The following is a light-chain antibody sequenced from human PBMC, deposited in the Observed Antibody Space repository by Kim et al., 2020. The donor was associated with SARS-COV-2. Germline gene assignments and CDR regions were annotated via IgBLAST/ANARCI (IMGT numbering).Light chain of an antibody. Sequence: KGTISCSGSSSNIGNNYVSWYQQLPGTAPKLLIYDNNKRPSGIPDRFSGSKSGTSATLGITGLQTGDEADYYCGTWDSSLSAGQVVFCGGTQLTVL. CDR2: DNN. CDR3: GTWDSSLSAGQVV. V-gene: IGLV1-51*01. CDR1: SSNIGNNY. J-gene: IGLJ2*01.